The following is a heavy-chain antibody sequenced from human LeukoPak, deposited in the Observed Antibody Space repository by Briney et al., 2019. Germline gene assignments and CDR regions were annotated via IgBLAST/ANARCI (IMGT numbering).Heavy chain of an antibody. CDR1: GGSSSGYY. V-gene: IGHV4-34*01. CDR2: INHSGST. J-gene: IGHJ5*02. CDR3: ARGDGGLLWFWELFDP. Sequence: RPSETLSLTCAVYGGSSSGYYWSWIRQPPGKGLEWIGEINHSGSTNYNPSLKSRVTISVDTSKNQFSLKLSSVTAADTAVYYCARGDGGLLWFWELFDPWGQGTLVTVSS. D-gene: IGHD3-10*01.